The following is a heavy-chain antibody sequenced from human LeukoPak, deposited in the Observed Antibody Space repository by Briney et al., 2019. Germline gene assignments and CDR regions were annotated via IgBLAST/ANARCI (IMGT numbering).Heavy chain of an antibody. CDR2: IYYGGST. Sequence: SETLSLTCIVSGGSISSSDYYWGWIRQPPGKGLEWIGSIYYGGSTYYNPSLKSRLTISVDTSKNQFSLKLSSVTAADTAVYYCARRGESGYDTWGQGSLVTVSS. J-gene: IGHJ5*02. D-gene: IGHD5-12*01. V-gene: IGHV4-39*01. CDR1: GGSISSSDYY. CDR3: ARRGESGYDT.